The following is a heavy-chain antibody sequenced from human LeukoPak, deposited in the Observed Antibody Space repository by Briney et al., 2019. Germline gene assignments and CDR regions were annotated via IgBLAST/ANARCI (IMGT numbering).Heavy chain of an antibody. V-gene: IGHV3-48*01. J-gene: IGHJ4*02. CDR3: ARGSSKTGGDYLRLLDY. CDR2: ISSSSSTI. CDR1: GFTFSSYS. D-gene: IGHD4-17*01. Sequence: PGGSLRLSCAASGFTFSSYSMNWVRQAPGKGLEWVSYISSSSSTIYYADSVKGRFTISRDNAKNSLYLQMNSLRAEDTAVYYCARGSSKTGGDYLRLLDYWGQGTLVTVSS.